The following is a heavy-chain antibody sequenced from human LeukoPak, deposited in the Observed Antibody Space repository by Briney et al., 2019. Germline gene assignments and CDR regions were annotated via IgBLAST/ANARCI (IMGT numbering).Heavy chain of an antibody. D-gene: IGHD3-10*01. Sequence: VASVKVSCKASGYTFTSYDINWVRQATGQGLEWMGWMNPNGGNTGYAQKFQGRVTMTRNTSISTAYMELSSLRSEDTAVYYCARFSSGRAYYYGMDVWGQGTTVTVSS. V-gene: IGHV1-8*01. CDR2: MNPNGGNT. J-gene: IGHJ6*02. CDR1: GYTFTSYD. CDR3: ARFSSGRAYYYGMDV.